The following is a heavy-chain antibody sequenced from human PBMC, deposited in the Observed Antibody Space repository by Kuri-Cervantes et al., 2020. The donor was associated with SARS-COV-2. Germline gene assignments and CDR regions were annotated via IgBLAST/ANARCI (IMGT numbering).Heavy chain of an antibody. CDR1: GGSISSGSYY. CDR3: ARDWGYSYAEGAFDI. V-gene: IGHV4-61*01. CDR2: IYYSGST. D-gene: IGHD5-18*01. Sequence: ESLKISCTVSGGSISSGSYYWSWIRQPPGKGLEWIGYIYYSGSTNYNPSLKSRVTISVDTSKNQFSLKLSSVTAADTAVYYCARDWGYSYAEGAFDIWGQGTMVTVSS. J-gene: IGHJ3*02.